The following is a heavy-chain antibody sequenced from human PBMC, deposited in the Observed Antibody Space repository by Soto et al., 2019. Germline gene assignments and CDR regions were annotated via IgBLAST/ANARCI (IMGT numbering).Heavy chain of an antibody. CDR3: ARASSPRDPWLDY. Sequence: GGSLRLSCGASGFTFSDDYMSWVRQAPGKGLEWVSYISSSGGTIYYADSVKGRFTISRDNAKNSLFLQMNSLRADDTAVYYCARASSPRDPWLDYWGQGTLVTVSS. CDR2: ISSSGGTI. V-gene: IGHV3-11*01. D-gene: IGHD5-18*01. J-gene: IGHJ4*02. CDR1: GFTFSDDY.